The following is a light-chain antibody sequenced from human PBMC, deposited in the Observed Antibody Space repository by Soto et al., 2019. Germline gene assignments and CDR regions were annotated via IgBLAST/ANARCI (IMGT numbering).Light chain of an antibody. Sequence: VLTQSPATLSLSPGERATLSCRASQSVNSDLARYQQKSGQAPRLLIYNASTRAPGIPARFSGSGSGTDFTVPISSLEPEDFAVYYWQQRGNLPPPVGGGAKVEIK. J-gene: IGKJ4*01. CDR1: QSVNSD. CDR2: NAS. V-gene: IGKV3-11*01. CDR3: QQRGNLPPP.